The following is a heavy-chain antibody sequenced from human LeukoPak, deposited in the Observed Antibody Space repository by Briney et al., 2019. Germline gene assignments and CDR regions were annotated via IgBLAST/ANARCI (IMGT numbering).Heavy chain of an antibody. Sequence: PGGTLRLSCAASGFTFSSYGMSWVRQAPGKGLEWVSAISGSGGSTYYADSVKGRFTISRDNSKNTLYLQMNSLRAEDTAVYYCAKFLWVPPGYCSGGSCYPTPFDYWGQGTLVTVSS. V-gene: IGHV3-23*01. D-gene: IGHD2-15*01. J-gene: IGHJ4*02. CDR2: ISGSGGST. CDR3: AKFLWVPPGYCSGGSCYPTPFDY. CDR1: GFTFSSYG.